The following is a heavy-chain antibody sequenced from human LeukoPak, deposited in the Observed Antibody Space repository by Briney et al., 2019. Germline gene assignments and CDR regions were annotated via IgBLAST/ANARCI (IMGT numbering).Heavy chain of an antibody. Sequence: SETLSLTCTVSGGSISSSSYYWGWIRQPPGKGLEWIGSIYYSGSTYYNPSLKSRVTISVDTSKNQFSLKLSSVTAADTAVYYCATGYCSSTSCYAHWFDPWGQGTLVTVSS. V-gene: IGHV4-39*01. CDR1: GGSISSSSYY. J-gene: IGHJ5*02. CDR3: ATGYCSSTSCYAHWFDP. CDR2: IYYSGST. D-gene: IGHD2-2*01.